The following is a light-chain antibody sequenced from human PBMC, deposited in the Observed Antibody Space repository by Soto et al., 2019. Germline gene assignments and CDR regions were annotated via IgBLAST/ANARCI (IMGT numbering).Light chain of an antibody. Sequence: EKVITQSPATPFFSSGGRAILSLRASQSISINLAWYQQKPGQAPRLLIYAASNRATGVPARFSGSWSETEFTLTISSLQSEDFAVYYCQQYNNWITFGQGTRLEI. CDR2: AAS. J-gene: IGKJ5*01. CDR1: QSISIN. V-gene: IGKV3-15*01. CDR3: QQYNNWIT.